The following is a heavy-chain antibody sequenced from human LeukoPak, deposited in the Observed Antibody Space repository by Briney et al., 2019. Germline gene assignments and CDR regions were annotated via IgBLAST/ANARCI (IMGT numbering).Heavy chain of an antibody. CDR3: ARGHQLLWGFDY. J-gene: IGHJ4*02. D-gene: IGHD2-2*01. CDR1: GDSISGAHYY. CDR2: IYYRGST. Sequence: PSETLSLTSTDSGDSISGAHYYWRCIRQPPGKGLEWLAYIYYRGSTDSHPFLKSRLTMSVDTSKTQFSLKLTSVTAADTAGFSCARGHQLLWGFDYWGQGTLVTVSS. V-gene: IGHV4-30-4*01.